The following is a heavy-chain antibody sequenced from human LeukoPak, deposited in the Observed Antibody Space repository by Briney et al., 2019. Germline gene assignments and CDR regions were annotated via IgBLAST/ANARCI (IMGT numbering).Heavy chain of an antibody. Sequence: ASVKVSCTASGGTFSSYAISWVRQAPGQGLEWMGGIIPIFGTANYAQKFQGRVTITADKSTSTAYMELSSLRSEDTAVYYCARDLEGYCSSTSCFDAFDIWGQGTMVTVSS. CDR2: IIPIFGTA. J-gene: IGHJ3*02. D-gene: IGHD2-2*01. CDR1: GGTFSSYA. V-gene: IGHV1-69*06. CDR3: ARDLEGYCSSTSCFDAFDI.